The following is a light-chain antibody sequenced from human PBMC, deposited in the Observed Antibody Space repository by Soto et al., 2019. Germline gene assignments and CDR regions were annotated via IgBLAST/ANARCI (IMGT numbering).Light chain of an antibody. J-gene: IGKJ1*01. Sequence: EIVLTQTPGTLSLSPGERATLSCRASQSVSSDLASYQQKPRQAPRLLIYDAANRATGIPARFSGSGSGTDFTLTISSLEPEDFAVYYCQQRSNWPGTFGQGTKVDIK. CDR2: DAA. V-gene: IGKV3-11*01. CDR1: QSVSSD. CDR3: QQRSNWPGT.